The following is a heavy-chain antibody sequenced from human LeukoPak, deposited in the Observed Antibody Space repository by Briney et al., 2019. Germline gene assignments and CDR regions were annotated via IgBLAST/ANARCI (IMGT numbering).Heavy chain of an antibody. V-gene: IGHV1-69*04. CDR1: VGTFSSYA. J-gene: IGHJ4*02. D-gene: IGHD6-19*01. Sequence: SVRVSCKASVGTFSSYAISWVRQAPGQGLEWMGRIIPILGIANYAQKFQARVTSTADKSPSTAYIELSSLSSEDTAVYYCAREPIPIAVATTVYFDYWGQGTLVTVSS. CDR3: AREPIPIAVATTVYFDY. CDR2: IIPILGIA.